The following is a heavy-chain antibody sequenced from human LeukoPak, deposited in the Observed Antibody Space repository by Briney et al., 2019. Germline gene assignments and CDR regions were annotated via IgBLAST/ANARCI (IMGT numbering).Heavy chain of an antibody. V-gene: IGHV4-34*01. Sequence: SEPLSLTCAVYGGSFSGYYWSWIRQPPGKGLEWIGELNHSGSTNYTPSLKSRVSISVYTSKNHFSPKLSSVTAAGTAVYYCARDGSSGWQNDDWGQGTLVTVSS. J-gene: IGHJ4*02. CDR3: ARDGSSGWQNDD. D-gene: IGHD6-19*01. CDR1: GGSFSGYY. CDR2: LNHSGST.